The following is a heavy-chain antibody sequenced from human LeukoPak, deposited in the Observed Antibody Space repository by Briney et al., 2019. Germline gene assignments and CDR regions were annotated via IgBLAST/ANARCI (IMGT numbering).Heavy chain of an antibody. CDR1: GFTLSTYA. CDR3: AKTDSTSYSPSGY. J-gene: IGHJ4*02. CDR2: IGGGGDST. Sequence: GGALRLSCAASGFTLSTYAMSWVRQAPGKGLEWVSAIGGGGDSTYYAVSVKGRFTISRDNSKNTLYLQMNSLRAEDTAVYYCAKTDSTSYSPSGYWGQGTLVTVSS. V-gene: IGHV3-23*01. D-gene: IGHD6-6*01.